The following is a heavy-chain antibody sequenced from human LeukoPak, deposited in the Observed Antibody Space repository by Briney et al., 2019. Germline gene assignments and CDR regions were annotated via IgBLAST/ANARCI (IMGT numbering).Heavy chain of an antibody. CDR3: ARGPHFDLSSGYTYYFDF. D-gene: IGHD3-3*01. CDR2: ISAYNGNT. V-gene: IGHV1-18*01. J-gene: IGHJ4*02. Sequence: ASVKVSCKASGYTLTSYGISWVRQAPGQGLEWMGWISAYNGNTNYAQKLQGRVTMTIDTSTSTAYMELRSLRSDDTAVYYCARGPHFDLSSGYTYYFDFWGQGTLVTVSS. CDR1: GYTLTSYG.